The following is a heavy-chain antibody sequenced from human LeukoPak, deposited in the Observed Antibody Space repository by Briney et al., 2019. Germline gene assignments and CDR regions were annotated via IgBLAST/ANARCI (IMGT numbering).Heavy chain of an antibody. J-gene: IGHJ4*02. D-gene: IGHD6-13*01. CDR3: ARTYGSSWYGYFDY. CDR1: GGSFSGYY. Sequence: SETLSLTCAVYGGSFSGYYWSWIRQPPGKGLKWIGEINHSGSTNYNPSLKSRVTISVDTSKNQFSLKLSSVTAADTAVYYCARTYGSSWYGYFDYWGQGTLVTVSS. V-gene: IGHV4-34*01. CDR2: INHSGST.